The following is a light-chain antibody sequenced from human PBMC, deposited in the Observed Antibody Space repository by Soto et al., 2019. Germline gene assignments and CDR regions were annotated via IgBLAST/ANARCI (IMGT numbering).Light chain of an antibody. CDR1: QSVSSY. CDR3: QQRSNGAQIT. J-gene: IGKJ5*01. CDR2: DAS. Sequence: EIVLTQSPATLSLSPGERATLSCRASQSVSSYLAWYQQKPGQAPSFLVYDASNTATGIPARFSGSGSGTDFTLTICRIEPEDLAVYVCQQRSNGAQITVGQGTRLEV. V-gene: IGKV3-11*01.